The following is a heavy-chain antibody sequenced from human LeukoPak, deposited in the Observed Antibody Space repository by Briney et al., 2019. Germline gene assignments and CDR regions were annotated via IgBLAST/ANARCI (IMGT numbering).Heavy chain of an antibody. Sequence: GASVKVSCKASGYTFTGYYMHWVRQAPGQGLEWMGIINPSGGSTSYAQKFQGRVTMTRDTSTSTVYMELSSLRSEDTAVYYCARDQGDGNYGDYDLDYWGQGTLVTVSS. CDR2: INPSGGST. J-gene: IGHJ4*02. D-gene: IGHD4-17*01. CDR1: GYTFTGYY. CDR3: ARDQGDGNYGDYDLDY. V-gene: IGHV1-46*01.